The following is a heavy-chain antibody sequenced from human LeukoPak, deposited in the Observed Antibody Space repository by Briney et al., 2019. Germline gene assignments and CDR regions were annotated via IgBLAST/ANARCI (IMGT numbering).Heavy chain of an antibody. CDR3: AWLAILGSGSNDY. V-gene: IGHV3-66*03. CDR2: IYSTGDT. CDR1: GFIVSSVY. J-gene: IGHJ4*02. D-gene: IGHD3-10*01. Sequence: PGGSLRLSCAASGFIVSSVYMSWVRQSPGKGLECVSIIYSTGDTYYAGSVKGRFTISRDVSKNTLYLQMNSLRAEDTAVYYCAWLAILGSGSNDYWGQGTLVTVSS.